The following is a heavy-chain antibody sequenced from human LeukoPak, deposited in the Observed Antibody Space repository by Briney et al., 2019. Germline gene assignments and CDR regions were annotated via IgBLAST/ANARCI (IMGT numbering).Heavy chain of an antibody. V-gene: IGHV4-4*09. CDR3: AKGFYDSRLNSNPFDF. CDR2: IDSSGHT. D-gene: IGHD5/OR15-5a*01. CDR1: GTSIITSY. J-gene: IGHJ4*02. Sequence: SETLSLTCTVYGTSIITSYWGWIRQFPGKGLEWIGFIDSSGHTDSNPSLSGRVTISIDTSKNQFFLRLTSVTAADTAVYYCAKGFYDSRLNSNPFDFWGRGTLVTVSS.